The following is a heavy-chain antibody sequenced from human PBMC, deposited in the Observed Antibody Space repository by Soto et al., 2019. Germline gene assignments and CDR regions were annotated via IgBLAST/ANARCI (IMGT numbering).Heavy chain of an antibody. CDR3: ARGGMAKNGYYYGMDV. CDR2: IYYSGST. V-gene: IGHV4-59*01. Sequence: PSETLSLTCTVSGGSISSYYWSWIRQPPGKGLEWIGYIYYSGSTNYNPSLKSRVTISVDTSKNQFSLKLSSVTAADTAVYYCARGGMAKNGYYYGMDVWGQGTTVTVSS. CDR1: GGSISSYY. D-gene: IGHD3-16*01. J-gene: IGHJ6*02.